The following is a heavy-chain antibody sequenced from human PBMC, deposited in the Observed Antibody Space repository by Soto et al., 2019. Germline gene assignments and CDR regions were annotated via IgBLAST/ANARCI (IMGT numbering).Heavy chain of an antibody. CDR3: AKDPLYFGDPP. CDR1: GFTFSSYS. J-gene: IGHJ4*02. Sequence: GGSLRLSCAGSGFTFSSYSMNWVRQAPGKGLEWVSSISSSGSYIYYADSVKGRFTISRDNSKNTLYLQMNSLRADDTAVYYCAKDPLYFGDPPWRQGTLVTVSS. CDR2: ISSSGSYI. D-gene: IGHD3-10*01. V-gene: IGHV3-21*04.